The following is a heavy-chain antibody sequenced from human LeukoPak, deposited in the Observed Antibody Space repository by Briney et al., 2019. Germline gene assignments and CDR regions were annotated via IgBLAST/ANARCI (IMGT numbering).Heavy chain of an antibody. CDR2: MYYRGSS. Sequence: KPSETLSLTSTVSGGSISDYYWNWIRQPPGKGLEWIGYMYYRGSSNFNPSLKSRVTISVDTSKNHLSLKLTSVTAADTAVYYCARRGPRGTDFDFWGQGTLVTVSS. J-gene: IGHJ4*02. V-gene: IGHV4-59*01. CDR1: GGSISDYY. CDR3: ARRGPRGTDFDF. D-gene: IGHD1-26*01.